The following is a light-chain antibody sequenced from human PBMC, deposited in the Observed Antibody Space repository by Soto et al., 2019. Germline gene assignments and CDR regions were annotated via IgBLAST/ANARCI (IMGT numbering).Light chain of an antibody. J-gene: IGLJ2*01. Sequence: QSALTQPASVSGSPGQSITISCTGTSSDVGGYNYVSWYQQHPGKAPKLMIYGVSNRPSGVSNRFSGSKSDNTASLTISGLQAEDEADYYCSSYTGSSTLVVFGGGTKVTVL. CDR2: GVS. CDR1: SSDVGGYNY. V-gene: IGLV2-14*01. CDR3: SSYTGSSTLVV.